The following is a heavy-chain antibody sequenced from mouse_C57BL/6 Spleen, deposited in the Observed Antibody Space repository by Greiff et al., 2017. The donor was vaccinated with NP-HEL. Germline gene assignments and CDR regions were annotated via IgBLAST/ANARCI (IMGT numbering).Heavy chain of an antibody. J-gene: IGHJ2*01. V-gene: IGHV1-61*01. CDR2: IYPSDSET. CDR3: ARQLRSYFDY. Sequence: VQLQQPGAELVRPGSSVKLSCKASGYTFTSYWMAWVKQRPGQGLEWIGNIYPSDSETHYNQKFKDKATLTVDKSSSTAYMQLSSLTSEVSAVYYCARQLRSYFDYWGQGTTLTVSS. CDR1: GYTFTSYW. D-gene: IGHD3-1*01.